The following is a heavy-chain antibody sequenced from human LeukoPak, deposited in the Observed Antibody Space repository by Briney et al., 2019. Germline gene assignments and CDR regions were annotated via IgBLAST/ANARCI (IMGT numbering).Heavy chain of an antibody. CDR2: ITWSRDNI. Sequence: PGGSLRLSCTVSGFTFDDYAMHWARHTPGKGLEWVAGITWSRDNIGYGDSVKGRFTISRDNVKNVLYLQMNSLRPEDTALYYCAKDLSSAITSALVLDVWGQGTTVTVS. CDR1: GFTFDDYA. J-gene: IGHJ6*02. V-gene: IGHV3-9*01. CDR3: AKDLSSAITSALVLDV. D-gene: IGHD3-22*01.